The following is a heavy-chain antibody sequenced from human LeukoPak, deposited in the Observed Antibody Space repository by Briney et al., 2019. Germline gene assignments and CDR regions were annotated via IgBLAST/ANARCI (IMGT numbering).Heavy chain of an antibody. CDR2: ISSSSSYI. J-gene: IGHJ4*02. Sequence: GGSLRLSCAASGFTFSSYSMNWVRQAPGKGLEWVSSISSSSSYIYYADSVKGRFTISRDNAKNSLYLQMNGLRAEDTAVYYCARDGSGSYYAYWGQGTLVTVSS. D-gene: IGHD1-26*01. V-gene: IGHV3-21*01. CDR1: GFTFSSYS. CDR3: ARDGSGSYYAY.